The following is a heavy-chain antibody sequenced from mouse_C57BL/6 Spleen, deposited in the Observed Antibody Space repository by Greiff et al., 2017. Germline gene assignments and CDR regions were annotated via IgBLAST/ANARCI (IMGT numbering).Heavy chain of an antibody. D-gene: IGHD2-4*01. CDR3: TTYDFHFDY. J-gene: IGHJ2*01. CDR2: IDPENGDT. CDR1: GFNIKDDY. Sequence: EVMLVESGAELVRPGASVKLSCTASGFNIKDDYMHWVKQRPEQGLEWIGWIDPENGDTEYASKFQGKATITADTSSNTAYLQLSSLTSEDTAVYYCTTYDFHFDYWGQGTTLTVSS. V-gene: IGHV14-4*01.